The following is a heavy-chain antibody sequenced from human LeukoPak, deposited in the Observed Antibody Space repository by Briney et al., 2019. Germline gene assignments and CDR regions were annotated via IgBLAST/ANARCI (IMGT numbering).Heavy chain of an antibody. V-gene: IGHV1-69*05. Sequence: SVNVSCKASGGTFSSYAISGARQAPGQGLEWMGGTIPILGTADYAQKFQGRVTITTDGSTSTAYMELSSLRSEDTAVYYCARGEYSSSYYSYMDVWGKGTTVTVSS. D-gene: IGHD6-6*01. CDR2: TIPILGTA. CDR3: ARGEYSSSYYSYMDV. J-gene: IGHJ6*03. CDR1: GGTFSSYA.